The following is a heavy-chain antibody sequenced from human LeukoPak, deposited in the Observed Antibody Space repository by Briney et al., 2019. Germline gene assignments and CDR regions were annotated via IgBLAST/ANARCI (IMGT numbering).Heavy chain of an antibody. D-gene: IGHD4-17*01. CDR3: ASSTTTVTVFDY. V-gene: IGHV4-59*08. CDR2: IYYSGST. CDR1: GGSISSYY. Sequence: SETLSLTCTVSGGSISSYYWSWIRQPPGKGLEWIGYIYYSGSTNYNPSLKSRVTISVDTSKNQFSLKLSSVTAADTAVHYCASSTTTVTVFDYWGQGTLVTVSS. J-gene: IGHJ4*02.